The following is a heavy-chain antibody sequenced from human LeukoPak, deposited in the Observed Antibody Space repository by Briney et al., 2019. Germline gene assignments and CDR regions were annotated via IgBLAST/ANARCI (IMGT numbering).Heavy chain of an antibody. CDR2: MNPNSGNT. J-gene: IGHJ4*02. Sequence: GASVKVSCKASGYTFTSYDINWVRQATGQGLEWMGWMNPNSGNTGYAQKFQGRVTMTRNTSISTAYMELSSPRSEDTAVYYCARGLYYYDSSGSDFDYWGQGTLVTVSS. V-gene: IGHV1-8*01. CDR3: ARGLYYYDSSGSDFDY. D-gene: IGHD3-22*01. CDR1: GYTFTSYD.